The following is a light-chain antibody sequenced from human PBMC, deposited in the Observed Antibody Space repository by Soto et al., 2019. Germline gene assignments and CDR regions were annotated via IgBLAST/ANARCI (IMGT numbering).Light chain of an antibody. Sequence: EIVLTQSPGTLSLSPGERATLSCRASQSVNSAYVAWYQKKPGLPPRLLMYGTSNRVTGIPDRFSGSGSVTDFTLSISRLEPEYFAVYYCQHYGSSSTFGGGTKVEIK. CDR2: GTS. CDR1: QSVNSAY. CDR3: QHYGSSST. V-gene: IGKV3-20*01. J-gene: IGKJ4*01.